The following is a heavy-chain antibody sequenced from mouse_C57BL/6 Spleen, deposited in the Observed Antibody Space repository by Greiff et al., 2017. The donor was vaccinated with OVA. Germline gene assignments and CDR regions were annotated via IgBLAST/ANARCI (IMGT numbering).Heavy chain of an antibody. CDR2: IYWDDDK. J-gene: IGHJ4*01. CDR1: GFSLSTSGMG. CDR3: ARVANYGQRAMDY. D-gene: IGHD1-2*01. V-gene: IGHV8-12*01. Sequence: QVTLKVCGPGILQSSQTLSLTCSFSGFSLSTSGMGVSWIRQPSGKGLEWLAHIYWDDDKRYNPSLKSRLTISMDTSRNQVFLKITSVDTADTATYYCARVANYGQRAMDYWGQGTSVTVSS.